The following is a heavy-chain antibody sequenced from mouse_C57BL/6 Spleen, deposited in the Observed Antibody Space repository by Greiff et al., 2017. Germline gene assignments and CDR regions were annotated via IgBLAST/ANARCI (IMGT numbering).Heavy chain of an antibody. V-gene: IGHV1-59*01. CDR1: GYTFTSYW. CDR2: IDPSDSYT. J-gene: IGHJ2*01. CDR3: ARGWEYDGPLSVDY. Sequence: QVQLQQPGAELVRPGTSVKLSCKASGYTFTSYWMNWVKQRPGQGLEWIGVIDPSDSYTNYNQKFKGKATLTVDTSSSTAYMQLSSLTSEDSAVYYCARGWEYDGPLSVDYWGQGTTLTVSS. D-gene: IGHD1-2*01.